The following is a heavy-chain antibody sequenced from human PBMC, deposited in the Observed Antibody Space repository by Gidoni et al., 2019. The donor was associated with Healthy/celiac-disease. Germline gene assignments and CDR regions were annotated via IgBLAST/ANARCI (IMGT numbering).Heavy chain of an antibody. CDR2: ISAYNGNT. D-gene: IGHD4-4*01. Sequence: QVQLVQSGAEVKKPGASVKVSCKASGYTFTSYGISWVRQAPGQGLEWMGWISAYNGNTNYAQKLQGRVTMTTDTSTSTAYMELRSLRSDDTAVYYCARDLPDYSNYAFHYYYGMDVWGQGTTVTVSS. CDR1: GYTFTSYG. V-gene: IGHV1-18*01. J-gene: IGHJ6*02. CDR3: ARDLPDYSNYAFHYYYGMDV.